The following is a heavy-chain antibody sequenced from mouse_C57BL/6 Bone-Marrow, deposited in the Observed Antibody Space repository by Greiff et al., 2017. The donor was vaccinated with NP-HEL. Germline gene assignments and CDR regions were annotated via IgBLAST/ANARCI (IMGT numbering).Heavy chain of an antibody. Sequence: VQLQQSGAELVRPGASVKLSCTASGFNIKDDYMHWVKQRPEQGLEWIGWIDPENGDTEYASKFQGKATITADTSSNTAYLQLSSLTSEDTAVYYCTTYGYYVDWYFDVWGTGTTVTVSS. CDR3: TTYGYYVDWYFDV. V-gene: IGHV14-4*01. J-gene: IGHJ1*03. CDR1: GFNIKDDY. D-gene: IGHD2-3*01. CDR2: IDPENGDT.